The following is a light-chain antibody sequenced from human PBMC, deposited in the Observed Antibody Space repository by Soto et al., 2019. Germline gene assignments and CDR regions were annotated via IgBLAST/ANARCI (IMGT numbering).Light chain of an antibody. CDR3: MQTIQIPPFT. V-gene: IGKV2D-29*01. CDR1: QSLLHSDGKTY. Sequence: DVVLTQTPLSLSVTPGQPASISCKSSQSLLHSDGKTYLFWYLQKPGHPPQLLMYEVSNRFSGVPDRFSGSGSGTDFTLQISRVEAEDVGVYYCMQTIQIPPFTFGPGTKVDIK. CDR2: EVS. J-gene: IGKJ3*01.